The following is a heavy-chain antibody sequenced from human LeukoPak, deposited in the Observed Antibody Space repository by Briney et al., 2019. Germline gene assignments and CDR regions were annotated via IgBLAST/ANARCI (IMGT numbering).Heavy chain of an antibody. Sequence: GGSLRLSCAASGFRFSDYWISWLRQAPGKGLEWVANIRPDGSEKQYVDSVKGRFTISRDNTKNSLYLQMNSLRAEDTAVYFCARDEGVWSGSDHWGPGTLVTVSS. J-gene: IGHJ4*02. V-gene: IGHV3-7*01. CDR1: GFRFSDYW. CDR2: IRPDGSEK. CDR3: ARDEGVWSGSDH. D-gene: IGHD3-3*01.